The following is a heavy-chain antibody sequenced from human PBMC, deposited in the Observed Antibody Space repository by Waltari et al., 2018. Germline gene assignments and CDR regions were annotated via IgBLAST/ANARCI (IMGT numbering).Heavy chain of an antibody. Sequence: EVHLLESGGGLVQPGRSLRLSCAASGFIFSSYTMSWVRQAPGKGLEWVSAISGSGGSTYYAESGKGRCTISRDNSKNTLWRQMNRLRAEDTAVYYCAKPLYGDNSPYYVDYWGQGTLVTVSS. CDR2: ISGSGGST. CDR3: AKPLYGDNSPYYVDY. J-gene: IGHJ4*02. D-gene: IGHD4-17*01. CDR1: GFIFSSYT. V-gene: IGHV3-23*01.